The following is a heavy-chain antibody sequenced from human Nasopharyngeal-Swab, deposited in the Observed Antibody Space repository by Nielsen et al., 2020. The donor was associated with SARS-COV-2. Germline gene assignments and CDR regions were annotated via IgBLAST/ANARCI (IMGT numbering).Heavy chain of an antibody. V-gene: IGHV3-21*01. J-gene: IGHJ6*02. CDR3: ARDGLDYDFWSAYFMDV. D-gene: IGHD3-3*01. Sequence: GGSLRLSCAASGFTFDDYAMHWVRQAPGKGLEGVSSISSSSSYIYYADSVKGRFTISRDNAKNSLYLQMNSLRAEDTAVYYCARDGLDYDFWSAYFMDVWGQGTTVTVSS. CDR2: ISSSSSYI. CDR1: GFTFDDYA.